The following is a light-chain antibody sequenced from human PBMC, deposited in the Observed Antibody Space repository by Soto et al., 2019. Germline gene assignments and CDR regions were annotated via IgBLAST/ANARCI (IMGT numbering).Light chain of an antibody. V-gene: IGKV4-1*01. CDR3: QQYYLAPLT. J-gene: IGKJ3*01. Sequence: IVMTQSPDSVDVHLGLRATINCKPSQIVLYRSDSKNYLAWYQLKPGQPPKLLIYWASARESGVPDRFSGSGSGTDFTLTINNLQAEDVAVYFCQQYYLAPLTFGPGTKVDIK. CDR2: WAS. CDR1: QIVLYRSDSKNY.